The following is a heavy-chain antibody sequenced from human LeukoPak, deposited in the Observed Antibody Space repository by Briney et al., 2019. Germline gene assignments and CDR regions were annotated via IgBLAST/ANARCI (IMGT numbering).Heavy chain of an antibody. CDR1: GFTFSSYS. J-gene: IGHJ3*02. D-gene: IGHD6-13*01. CDR3: AKSVTAAGTYAFDI. Sequence: GGSLRLSCAASGFTFSSYSMNWVRQAPGKGLEWVAVISYDGSNKYYADSVKGRFTISRDNSKNTLYLQMNSLRAEDTAVYYCAKSVTAAGTYAFDIWGQGTVVTVSS. CDR2: ISYDGSNK. V-gene: IGHV3-30*18.